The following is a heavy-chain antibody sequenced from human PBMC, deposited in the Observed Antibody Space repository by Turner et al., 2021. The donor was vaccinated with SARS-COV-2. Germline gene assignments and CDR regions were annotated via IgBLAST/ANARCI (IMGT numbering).Heavy chain of an antibody. D-gene: IGHD6-13*01. V-gene: IGHV3-66*01. Sequence: EVQLVESGGGLVQPGGSLRLSCAASGLTVSSNYMSWVRQAPGKGLEWVSVIYSGGSTYYADSVKGRFTISRDNSKNTLYLQINSLRAEDTAVYYCAREAAAGNFHGWFDPWGQGTLVTVS. CDR1: GLTVSSNY. CDR2: IYSGGST. CDR3: AREAAAGNFHGWFDP. J-gene: IGHJ5*02.